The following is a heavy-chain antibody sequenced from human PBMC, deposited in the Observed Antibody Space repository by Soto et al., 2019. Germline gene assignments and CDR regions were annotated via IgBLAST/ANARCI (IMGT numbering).Heavy chain of an antibody. CDR1: GYSISSGYY. CDR3: ARAKWIQLWLRGNWFDP. J-gene: IGHJ5*02. V-gene: IGHV4-38-2*01. CDR2: IYHSGST. Sequence: KPSETLSLTCAVSGYSISSGYYWGWIRQPPGKGLEWIGSIYHSGSTYYNPSLKSRVTISVDTSKNQFSLKLSSVTAADTAVYYCARAKWIQLWLRGNWFDPWGQGTLVTVSS. D-gene: IGHD5-18*01.